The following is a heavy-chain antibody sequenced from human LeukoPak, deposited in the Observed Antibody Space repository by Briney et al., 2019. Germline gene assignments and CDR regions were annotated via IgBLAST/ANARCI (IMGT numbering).Heavy chain of an antibody. D-gene: IGHD6-13*01. CDR2: IYYSGST. CDR3: ASSAAAGRDY. Sequence: SETLSLTCTVSGGSISSYYWSWIRQPPGKGLEWIGYIYYSGSTNYNPSLKSRVTISVDTSKNQFSLKLSSVTVADTAVYYCASSAAAGRDYWGQGTLVTVSS. V-gene: IGHV4-59*01. CDR1: GGSISSYY. J-gene: IGHJ4*02.